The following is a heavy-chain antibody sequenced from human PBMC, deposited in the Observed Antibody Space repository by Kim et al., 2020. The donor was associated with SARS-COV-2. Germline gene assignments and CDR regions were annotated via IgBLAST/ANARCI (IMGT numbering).Heavy chain of an antibody. J-gene: IGHJ4*02. CDR1: GGSISSGGYY. CDR3: ARRSAMVRGVPFDY. D-gene: IGHD3-10*01. Sequence: SETLSLTCTVSGGSISSGGYYWSWIRQHPGKGLEWIGYIYYSGCTYYNPSLKSRVTISVDTSKNQFSLKLSSVTAADTAVYYCARRSAMVRGVPFDYWGQGTLVTVSS. V-gene: IGHV4-31*03. CDR2: IYYSGCT.